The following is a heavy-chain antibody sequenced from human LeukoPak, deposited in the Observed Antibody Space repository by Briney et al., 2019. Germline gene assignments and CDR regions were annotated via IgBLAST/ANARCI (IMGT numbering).Heavy chain of an antibody. CDR3: ARAAYYYDSYFDY. CDR2: TSHRDSP. Sequence: SETLSLTCSVSGLSITRPYYWGWIRQSPGKGLEWIGSTSHRDSPYYNPSLESRVTISLDTSKNQFSLKMTSVTAADTAVYYCARAAYYYDSYFDYWGQGTLVTVSS. V-gene: IGHV4-38-2*02. D-gene: IGHD3-10*01. J-gene: IGHJ4*02. CDR1: GLSITRPYY.